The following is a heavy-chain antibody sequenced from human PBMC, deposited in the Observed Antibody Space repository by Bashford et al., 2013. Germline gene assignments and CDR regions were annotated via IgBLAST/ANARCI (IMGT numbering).Heavy chain of an antibody. CDR1: VXPSAVWLL. Sequence: SSETLSLTCTVSVXPSAVWLLLELDPPXPRKGLEWIGYIYYSGSTYYNPSLKSRVTISVDTSKNQFSLKLSSVTAADTAVYYCARESVPDYGDYDRYFDLWGRGTLVTVSS. CDR3: ARESVPDYGDYDRYFDL. D-gene: IGHD4-17*01. V-gene: IGHV4-31*03. CDR2: IYYSGST. J-gene: IGHJ2*01.